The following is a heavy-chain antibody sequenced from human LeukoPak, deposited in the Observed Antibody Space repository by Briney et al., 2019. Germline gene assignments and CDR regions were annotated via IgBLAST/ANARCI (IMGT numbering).Heavy chain of an antibody. D-gene: IGHD5-24*01. Sequence: SETLSLTCTVSGGSISSGGYYWSWIRQHPGKGLEWIGEINHSGSTNYNPSLKSRVTISVDTSKNQFSLKLSSVTAADTAVYYCARDAISHYYYMDVWGKGTTVTVSS. CDR3: ARDAISHYYYMDV. CDR2: INHSGST. V-gene: IGHV4-39*07. CDR1: GGSISSGGYY. J-gene: IGHJ6*03.